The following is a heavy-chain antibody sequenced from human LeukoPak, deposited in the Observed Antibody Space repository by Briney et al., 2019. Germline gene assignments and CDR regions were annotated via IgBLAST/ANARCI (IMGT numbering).Heavy chain of an antibody. CDR1: GFTFSSYA. Sequence: GGSLRLSCAASGFTFSSYAMHWVRQAPGKGLEWVAVISYDGSNKYYADSVKGRFTTSRDNSKNTLYLQMNSLRAEDTAVYYCARGVRTAPRRLVGDVWGQGTTVTVSS. CDR2: ISYDGSNK. J-gene: IGHJ6*02. V-gene: IGHV3-30-3*01. CDR3: ARGVRTAPRRLVGDV. D-gene: IGHD1-26*01.